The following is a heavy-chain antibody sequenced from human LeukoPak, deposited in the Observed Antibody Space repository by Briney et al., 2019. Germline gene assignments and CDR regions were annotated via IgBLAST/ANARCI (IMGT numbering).Heavy chain of an antibody. V-gene: IGHV4-39*01. Sequence: SETLSLTCTVSGGSISSSSYYWGWIRQPPGKGLEWIGSIYYSWSTYYNPSLKSRVTISVDTSKNQFSLKLSSVTAADTAVYYCARLDDFWSGYYQEYWGQGTLVTVSS. CDR1: GGSISSSSYY. D-gene: IGHD3-3*01. J-gene: IGHJ4*02. CDR2: IYYSWST. CDR3: ARLDDFWSGYYQEY.